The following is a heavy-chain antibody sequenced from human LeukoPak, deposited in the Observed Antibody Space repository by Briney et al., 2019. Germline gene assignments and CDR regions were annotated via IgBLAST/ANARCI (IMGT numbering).Heavy chain of an antibody. V-gene: IGHV3-11*01. CDR2: ITVGGGVT. Sequence: GGSLRLSCAASGFTFSNYWMSWIRQAPGKGLECISYITVGGGVTYYADSVEGRFTVPRDSAKNSQSLHMDSLRVEDTAVYYCARGIGSSSILDFWGQGTLVTVSS. D-gene: IGHD6-6*01. CDR3: ARGIGSSSILDF. CDR1: GFTFSNYW. J-gene: IGHJ4*02.